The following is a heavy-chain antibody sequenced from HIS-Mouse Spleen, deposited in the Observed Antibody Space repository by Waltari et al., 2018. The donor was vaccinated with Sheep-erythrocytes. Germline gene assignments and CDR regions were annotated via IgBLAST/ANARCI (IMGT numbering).Heavy chain of an antibody. V-gene: IGHV3-21*01. Sequence: EVQLVESRGGLVKPGGSLRLSCAASGFTFSSYSMNWVRQAPGKGLAWVSSISSSSSYIYHADSVKGRCTISRDNAKNSLYLQMNSLRAEDTAVYYCARVAAVTTYYFDYWGQGTLVTVSS. D-gene: IGHD4-17*01. CDR1: GFTFSSYS. CDR3: ARVAAVTTYYFDY. J-gene: IGHJ4*02. CDR2: ISSSSSYI.